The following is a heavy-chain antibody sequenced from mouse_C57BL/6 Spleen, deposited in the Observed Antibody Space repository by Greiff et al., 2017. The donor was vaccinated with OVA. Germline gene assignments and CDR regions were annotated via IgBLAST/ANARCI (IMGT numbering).Heavy chain of an antibody. V-gene: IGHV5-17*01. CDR1: GFTFSDYG. Sequence: EVKVVESGGGLVKPGGSLKLSCAASGFTFSDYGMHWVRQAPEKGLEWVTYISSGSSTIYYADKVKGRFTISRDNAKNTLFLQMTSLRSEDTAMYYCARAYDYDGAAWFAYWGQGTLVTVSA. D-gene: IGHD2-4*01. CDR2: ISSGSSTI. CDR3: ARAYDYDGAAWFAY. J-gene: IGHJ3*01.